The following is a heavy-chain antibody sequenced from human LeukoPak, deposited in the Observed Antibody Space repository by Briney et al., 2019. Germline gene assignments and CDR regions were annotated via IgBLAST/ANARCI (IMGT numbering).Heavy chain of an antibody. J-gene: IGHJ3*02. CDR2: IYHSGST. CDR3: ASVLYFPDAFDI. Sequence: SQTLSLTCTVSGGSISSGSYYWSWIRQPAGKGLEWIGSIYHSGSTYYNPSLKSRVTISVDTSKNQFSLKLSSVTAADTAVYYCASVLYFPDAFDIWGQGTMVTVSS. V-gene: IGHV4-61*02. D-gene: IGHD3-16*01. CDR1: GGSISSGSYY.